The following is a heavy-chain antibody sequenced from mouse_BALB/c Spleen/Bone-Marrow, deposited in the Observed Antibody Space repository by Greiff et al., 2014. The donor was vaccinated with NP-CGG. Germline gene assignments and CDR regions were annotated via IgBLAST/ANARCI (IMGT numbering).Heavy chain of an antibody. D-gene: IGHD1-2*01. CDR3: ARGPVITTVHYYAMDY. J-gene: IGHJ4*01. V-gene: IGHV2-9*02. Sequence: VQLQQSGPGLVAPSQSLSITCTVSGFSLTSYGVHWVRQPPGKGLEWLGVIWAGGRTNYNSGLMSRLSISKDNSKSQVFIKMNRQQTDDTAMYYCARGPVITTVHYYAMDYWGQGTSVTVSS. CDR1: GFSLTSYG. CDR2: IWAGGRT.